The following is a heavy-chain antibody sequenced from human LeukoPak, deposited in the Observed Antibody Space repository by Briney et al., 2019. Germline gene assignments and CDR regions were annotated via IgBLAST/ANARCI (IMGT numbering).Heavy chain of an antibody. CDR3: TSVRLGRETRYADY. CDR2: IRNRANNYAT. CDR1: GFTFSDHY. D-gene: IGHD7-27*01. Sequence: GGSLRLSCAASGFTFSDHYMDWVRQAPGKGLEWVGRIRNRANNYATEYAASVKGRFTISRDDSHNSLYLQLNGLKTEDAAVYYCTSVRLGRETRYADYWGQGTLVTVSS. J-gene: IGHJ4*02. V-gene: IGHV3-72*01.